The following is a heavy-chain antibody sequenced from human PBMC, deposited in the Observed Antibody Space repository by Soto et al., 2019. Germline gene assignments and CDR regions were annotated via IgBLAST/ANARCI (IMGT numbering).Heavy chain of an antibody. CDR1: GFTFSSFG. J-gene: IGHJ2*01. CDR3: VKDIHFLGIWYFDL. CDR2: ISYDGSDT. V-gene: IGHV3-30*18. Sequence: EQLAESGGGVVQSGRSLSLSCEASGFTFSSFGMHWVRQAPGTGLEWGAVISYDGSDTYFADSVKGRFTISRDNSKNTVYMQMNSLRVEDTAVYYCVKDIHFLGIWYFDLWGRGSLVSVSS. D-gene: IGHD3-16*01.